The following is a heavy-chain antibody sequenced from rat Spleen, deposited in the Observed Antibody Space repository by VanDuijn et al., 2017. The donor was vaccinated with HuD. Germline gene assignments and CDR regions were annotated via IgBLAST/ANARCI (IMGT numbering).Heavy chain of an antibody. CDR2: ISTSGGTT. D-gene: IGHD1-4*01. V-gene: IGHV5-25*01. CDR1: GFTFSNYG. Sequence: EVELVESGGGLVQPGRSMKLSCAASGFTFSNYGMAWVRQAPTKGMEWVASISTSGGTTYYRDSVKGRFTISRDNTKSTLYLQMDSLRSEDTATFYCTIGLPGYPYWYFDFWGPGIRVTVSS. CDR3: TIGLPGYPYWYFDF. J-gene: IGHJ1*01.